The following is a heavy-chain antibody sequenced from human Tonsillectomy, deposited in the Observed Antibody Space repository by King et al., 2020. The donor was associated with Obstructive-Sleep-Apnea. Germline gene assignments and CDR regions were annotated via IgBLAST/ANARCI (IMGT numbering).Heavy chain of an antibody. J-gene: IGHJ5*02. CDR1: GFTVSSNY. V-gene: IGHV3-66*01. Sequence: VQLVESGGGLVQPGGSLRLSCAASGFTVSSNYMSWVRQAPGKGLEWVSVIYSGGSTYYADSVKGRFTISRDNSQNTLYLQMNSLRAEDTAVYYCAREVVSRTNWFDPWGQGTLVTVSS. D-gene: IGHD4-23*01. CDR3: AREVVSRTNWFDP. CDR2: IYSGGST.